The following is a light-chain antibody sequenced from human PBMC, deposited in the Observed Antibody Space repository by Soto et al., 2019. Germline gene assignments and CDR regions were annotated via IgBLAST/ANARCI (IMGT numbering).Light chain of an antibody. V-gene: IGKV1-33*01. CDR3: QQFVNLPYT. CDR1: QDISNY. Sequence: DIQMTQSPSSLSASVGDRVIITCQASQDISNYLNWYQQKPGKAPELLIYDASNLETGVPSMFSGSGSRTVFTFTISSLQPDDFATYYCQQFVNLPYTFGQGTKLDIK. J-gene: IGKJ2*01. CDR2: DAS.